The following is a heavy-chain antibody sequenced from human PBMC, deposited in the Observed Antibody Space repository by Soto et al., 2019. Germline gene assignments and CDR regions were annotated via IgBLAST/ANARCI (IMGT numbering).Heavy chain of an antibody. V-gene: IGHV4-30-2*01. CDR2: IYHSGST. CDR1: GGSISSGDYY. Sequence: PSETLSLTCTVSGGSISSGDYYWSWIRQPPGKGLEWIGYIYHSGSTYYNPSLKSRVTISVDRSKNQFSLKLSSVTAADTAVYYCARAGGLGAVAVDYWGQGTLVTVS. CDR3: ARAGGLGAVAVDY. D-gene: IGHD6-19*01. J-gene: IGHJ4*02.